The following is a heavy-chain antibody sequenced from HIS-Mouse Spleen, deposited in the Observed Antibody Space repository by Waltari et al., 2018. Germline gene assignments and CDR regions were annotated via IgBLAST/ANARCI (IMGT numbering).Heavy chain of an antibody. J-gene: IGHJ4*02. CDR3: AKASSGWLDY. CDR1: GCTFSSYG. D-gene: IGHD6-19*01. V-gene: IGHV3-30*18. Sequence: QVQLVESGGGVVQPGRSLRLSCAAPGCTFSSYGTPWVRQAPGKGLAWVAVISYDGSKKYYADSVKGRFTISRDNSKNTLYLQMNSLRAEDTSVYYCAKASSGWLDYWGQGTLVTVSS. CDR2: ISYDGSKK.